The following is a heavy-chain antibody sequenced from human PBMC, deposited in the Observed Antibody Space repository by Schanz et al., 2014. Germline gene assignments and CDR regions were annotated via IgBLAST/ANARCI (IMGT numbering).Heavy chain of an antibody. J-gene: IGHJ4*02. CDR1: GFTFSSYG. CDR3: ARLDSSSWYPRY. V-gene: IGHV3-48*01. CDR2: ISGSSSTK. Sequence: VQLVESGGGVAQPGRSLRLSCAASGFTFSSYGMHWVRQAPGKGLEWVSYISGSSSTKYYADSVKGRFTISRDNGKKSLYLQMNSLRAEDTAVYYCARLDSSSWYPRYWGQGTLVTVSS. D-gene: IGHD6-13*01.